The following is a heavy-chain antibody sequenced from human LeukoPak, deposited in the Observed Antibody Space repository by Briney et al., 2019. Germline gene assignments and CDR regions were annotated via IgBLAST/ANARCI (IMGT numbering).Heavy chain of an antibody. D-gene: IGHD2-2*02. J-gene: IGHJ5*02. V-gene: IGHV1-69*13. CDR3: ARGSDIVVVPAAIRGIWFDP. CDR1: GGTFSSYA. CDR2: IIPIFGTA. Sequence: ASVKVSCKASGGTFSSYAITWVRQAPGQGLEWMGGIIPIFGTANYAQKFQGRVTITADESTSTAYMELSSLKSEDTAVYYCARGSDIVVVPAAIRGIWFDPWGQGTLVTVSS.